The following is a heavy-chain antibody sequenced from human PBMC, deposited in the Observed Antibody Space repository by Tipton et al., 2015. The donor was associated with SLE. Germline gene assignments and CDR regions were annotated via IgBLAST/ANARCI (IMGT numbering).Heavy chain of an antibody. CDR2: TYYRSKWYT. CDR1: GDSVSSNVVV. CDR3: ARDNSGAYYYFDS. D-gene: IGHD1-26*01. V-gene: IGHV6-1*01. Sequence: GLVKPSQTLSVTCAIAGDSVSSNVVVWAWIRQSPSSGLEWLGRTYYRSKWYTDYALSVRGRITITSDASKNQFSLQLHSVTPEDTAVYFCARDNSGAYYYFDSWGQGTLLTVSS. J-gene: IGHJ4*02.